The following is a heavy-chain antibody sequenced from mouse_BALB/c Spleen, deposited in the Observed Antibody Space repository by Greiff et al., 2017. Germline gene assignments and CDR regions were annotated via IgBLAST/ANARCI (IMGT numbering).Heavy chain of an antibody. Sequence: QVQLQQPGAELVKPGASVKLSCKASGYTFTSYWMHWVKQRPGQGLEWIGYINPSTGYTEYNQKFKDKATLTADKSSSTAYMQLSSLTSEDSAVYYCARGGLRRLDYWGQGTTLTVSS. CDR3: ARGGLRRLDY. V-gene: IGHV1S81*02. CDR1: GYTFTSYW. CDR2: INPSTGYT. J-gene: IGHJ2*01. D-gene: IGHD2-4*01.